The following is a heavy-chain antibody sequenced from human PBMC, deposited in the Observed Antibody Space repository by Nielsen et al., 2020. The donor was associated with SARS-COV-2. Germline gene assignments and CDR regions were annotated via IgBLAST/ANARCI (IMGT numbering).Heavy chain of an antibody. Sequence: ASAKVSCKASGYSFTNYDINWVRQATGQGLEWMGWMNPKTGTAGYAQKFQGRLTMTRNTSISTAYMELSSLRSEDTAVYYCARGRESYDYVWGSYRYRGYYFDYWGQGTLVTVSS. V-gene: IGHV1-8*01. J-gene: IGHJ4*02. CDR1: GYSFTNYD. CDR2: MNPKTGTA. CDR3: ARGRESYDYVWGSYRYRGYYFDY. D-gene: IGHD3-16*02.